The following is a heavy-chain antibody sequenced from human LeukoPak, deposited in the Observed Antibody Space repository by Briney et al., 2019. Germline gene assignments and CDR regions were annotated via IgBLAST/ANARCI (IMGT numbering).Heavy chain of an antibody. V-gene: IGHV4-31*03. D-gene: IGHD1-7*01. CDR3: ARDKLELLDY. CDR1: GGSISSGGYY. CDR2: IYYSGST. Sequence: SETLSLTCTVSGGSISSGGYYWSWIRQHPGKGLEWIGYIYYSGSTYYNPSLKSRVTISVDTSKNQFSLKLSSVTAADTAVYYCARDKLELLDYWGQGTLVTVYS. J-gene: IGHJ4*02.